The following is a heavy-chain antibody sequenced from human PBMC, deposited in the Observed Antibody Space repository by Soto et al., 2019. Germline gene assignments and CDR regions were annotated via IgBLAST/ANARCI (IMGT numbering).Heavy chain of an antibody. V-gene: IGHV1-58*02. CDR1: GYTFTSYD. CDR3: AADSEYYYYMDV. CDR2: IVVGSGNT. D-gene: IGHD1-26*01. Sequence: VKVSCKASGYTFTSYDINWVRQARGQRLEWIGWIVVGSGNTNYAQKFQERVTITRDMSTSTAYMELSSLRSEDTAVYYCAADSEYYYYMDVWGKGTTVTVSS. J-gene: IGHJ6*03.